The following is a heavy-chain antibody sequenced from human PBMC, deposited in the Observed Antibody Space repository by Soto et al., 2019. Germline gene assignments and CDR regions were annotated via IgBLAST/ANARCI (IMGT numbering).Heavy chain of an antibody. CDR1: GGSISSGSYY. Sequence: PSETLSLPCTVSGGSISSGSYYWGWIRQPPGKGLEWIGYIYYSGSTNYNPSLKSRVTISVDTSKNQFSLKLSSVTAADTAVYYCARVYGDYLDYWGQGTLVTVSS. J-gene: IGHJ4*02. CDR3: ARVYGDYLDY. D-gene: IGHD4-17*01. V-gene: IGHV4-61*01. CDR2: IYYSGST.